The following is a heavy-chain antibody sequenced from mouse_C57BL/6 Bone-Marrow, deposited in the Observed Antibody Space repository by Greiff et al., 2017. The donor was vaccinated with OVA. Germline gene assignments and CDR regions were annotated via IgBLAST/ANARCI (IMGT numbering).Heavy chain of an antibody. CDR2: IDPSDSYT. CDR1: GYTFTSYW. Sequence: QVQLQQPGAELVKPGASVKLSCKASGYTFTSYWMQWVKQRPGQGLEWIGEIDPSDSYTNYNQKFKGKATLTVDTSSSTAYMQLSSLTSEDSAVYYCAREGDYPPMDYWGQGTSVTVSS. V-gene: IGHV1-50*01. CDR3: AREGDYPPMDY. D-gene: IGHD2-4*01. J-gene: IGHJ4*01.